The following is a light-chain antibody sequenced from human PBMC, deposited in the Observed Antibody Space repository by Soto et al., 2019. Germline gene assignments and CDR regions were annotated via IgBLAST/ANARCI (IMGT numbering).Light chain of an antibody. V-gene: IGKV1-9*01. J-gene: IGKJ4*01. Sequence: IQLTQSPSSLSASVGDRVTITCRASQTISSNLAWYQQKPGKAPNLLIRGASSLQSGVPSRFSGSGSGTDFPLAISSLQPEDFAVYYCQQRHDYPVTFGGGTKVEIK. CDR3: QQRHDYPVT. CDR2: GAS. CDR1: QTISSN.